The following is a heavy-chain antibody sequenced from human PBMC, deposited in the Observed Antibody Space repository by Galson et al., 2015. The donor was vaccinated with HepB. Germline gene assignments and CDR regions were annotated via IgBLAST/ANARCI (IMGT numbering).Heavy chain of an antibody. Sequence: PALVKPTQTLTLTCTFSGFSLSTSGMCVSWIRQPPGKALEWLARIDWDDDKYYSTSLKTRLTISKDTSKNQVVLTMTNMDPVDTATYYCARTSPSIAAAASIYYYYGMDVWGQGTTVTVSS. CDR1: GFSLSTSGMC. D-gene: IGHD6-13*01. CDR3: ARTSPSIAAAASIYYYYGMDV. J-gene: IGHJ6*02. CDR2: IDWDDDK. V-gene: IGHV2-70*11.